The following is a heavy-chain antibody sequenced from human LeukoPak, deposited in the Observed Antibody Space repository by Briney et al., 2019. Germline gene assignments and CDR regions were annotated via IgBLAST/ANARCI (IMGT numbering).Heavy chain of an antibody. CDR1: GGSISSYY. CDR3: ARQRFWSGLPGAFDI. J-gene: IGHJ3*02. CDR2: IYYSGST. Sequence: PSETLSLTCTVSGGSISSYYWSWIRQPPGKGLEWIGYIYYSGSTNYNPSLKSRVTISVDTSKNQFSLKVISVTAADTAVYYCARQRFWSGLPGAFDIWGQGTMVTVSS. V-gene: IGHV4-59*08. D-gene: IGHD3-3*01.